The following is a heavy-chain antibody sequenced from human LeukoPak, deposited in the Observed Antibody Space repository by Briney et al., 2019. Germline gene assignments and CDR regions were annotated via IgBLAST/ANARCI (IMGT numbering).Heavy chain of an antibody. CDR3: ARDGGGPEAFDI. CDR2: ISSSSSFI. CDR1: GFTFSSYT. Sequence: GGSLRLSCAASGFTFSSYTMHWVRQAPGKGLEWISSISSSSSFIYYADSLKGRFTISRDSAKNSVFLQMNSLRAEDTAVYYCARDGGGPEAFDIWGQGTMVIVSS. V-gene: IGHV3-21*01. J-gene: IGHJ3*02. D-gene: IGHD3-16*01.